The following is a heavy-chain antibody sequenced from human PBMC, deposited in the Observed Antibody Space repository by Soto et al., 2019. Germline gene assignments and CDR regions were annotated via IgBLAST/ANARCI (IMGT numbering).Heavy chain of an antibody. Sequence: PSETLSLTCTVSGGSISSSSYYWSWIRQPPGKGLEWIGYIYYSGSTNYNPSLKSRVTISVDTSKNQFSLKLCSVTAADTAVYYCARGFVGDETDYYYGMDVWGQGTTVTVSS. CDR2: IYYSGST. CDR3: ARGFVGDETDYYYGMDV. D-gene: IGHD1-1*01. J-gene: IGHJ6*02. CDR1: GGSISSSSYY. V-gene: IGHV4-61*01.